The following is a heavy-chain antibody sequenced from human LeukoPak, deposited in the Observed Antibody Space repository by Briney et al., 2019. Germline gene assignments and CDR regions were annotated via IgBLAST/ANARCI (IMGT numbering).Heavy chain of an antibody. V-gene: IGHV3-21*01. J-gene: IGHJ4*02. CDR2: ISSSSSYI. Sequence: GSLRLSCAASGFTFSSYSMNWVRQAPGKGLEWVSSISSSSSYIYYADSVKGRFTISRDNAKNSLYLQMNSLRAEDTAVYYCATDLYYYDSSHDYWGQGTLVTVSS. CDR1: GFTFSSYS. D-gene: IGHD3-22*01. CDR3: ATDLYYYDSSHDY.